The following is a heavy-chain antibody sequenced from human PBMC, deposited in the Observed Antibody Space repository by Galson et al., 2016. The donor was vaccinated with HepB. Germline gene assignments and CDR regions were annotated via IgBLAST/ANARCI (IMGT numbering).Heavy chain of an antibody. CDR2: IIPILATT. CDR1: GGTFSTYS. CDR3: TRSRDDGGSPESLLY. D-gene: IGHD4-23*01. V-gene: IGHV1-69*11. J-gene: IGHJ1*01. Sequence: VKVSCKASGGTFSTYSFSWVRQAPGQRPEWMGRIIPILATTNYSQKFRHSVTITAAESTRTAYMDLHNLASEDTAVYYCTRSRDDGGSPESLLYWGQGPVVIVS.